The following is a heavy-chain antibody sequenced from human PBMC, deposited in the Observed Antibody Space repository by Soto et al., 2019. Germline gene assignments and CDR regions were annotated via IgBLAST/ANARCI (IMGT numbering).Heavy chain of an antibody. CDR1: GFTFSTYA. V-gene: IGHV3-23*01. CDR3: AHPRGYGVFDAYDI. CDR2: LTPSGGET. Sequence: GSLKLSCVASGFTFSTYAMSWVRQAPGKGLEWVSALTPSGGETFYAYSVKGRFTISRDNSMNALYLQMNSLRIEDTAVYYCAHPRGYGVFDAYDIWGQGTMVTVSS. D-gene: IGHD4-17*01. J-gene: IGHJ3*02.